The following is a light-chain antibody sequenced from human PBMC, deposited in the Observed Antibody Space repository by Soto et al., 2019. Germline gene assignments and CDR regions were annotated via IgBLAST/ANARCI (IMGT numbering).Light chain of an antibody. Sequence: QSVLTQSPSASASLGAPVKLTCTLSSGLSTSTIAWHQQQPEKGPRYLMILNSDGSHSKGDGIPDRFSGSSSGAERYLTISSLQSEDEADYFCQTWGTGIHWVFGGGTKLTVL. J-gene: IGLJ3*02. CDR2: LNSDGSH. CDR3: QTWGTGIHWV. V-gene: IGLV4-69*01. CDR1: SGLSTST.